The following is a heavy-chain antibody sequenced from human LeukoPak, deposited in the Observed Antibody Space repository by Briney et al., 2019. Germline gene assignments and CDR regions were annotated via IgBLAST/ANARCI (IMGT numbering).Heavy chain of an antibody. CDR2: IYPGSSET. J-gene: IGHJ6*03. CDR3: AKSVDTAMVPYYYYMDV. Sequence: GESLKISCKGSGYIFITHWIGWVRQMPGKGLEWMGIIYPGSSETTYSPSFQGQVTISADKSISTAYLQWSSLKASDSAMYYCAKSVDTAMVPYYYYMDVWGKGTTVTVSS. D-gene: IGHD5-18*01. V-gene: IGHV5-51*01. CDR1: GYIFITHW.